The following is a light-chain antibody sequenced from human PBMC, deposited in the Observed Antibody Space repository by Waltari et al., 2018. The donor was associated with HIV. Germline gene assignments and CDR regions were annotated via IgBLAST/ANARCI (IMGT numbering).Light chain of an antibody. Sequence: QSALTQPASESGSPGQSIPISFTGSSSDDGTYKPVSWYQQHPGKAPRPIMYEVSKRPSGVSNRNSASKSGKTASLTVSGLRAEDEADYYCSSYAGSSTFVIFGGGTKLTVL. CDR2: EVS. J-gene: IGLJ2*01. V-gene: IGLV2-23*02. CDR3: SSYAGSSTFVI. CDR1: SSDDGTYKP.